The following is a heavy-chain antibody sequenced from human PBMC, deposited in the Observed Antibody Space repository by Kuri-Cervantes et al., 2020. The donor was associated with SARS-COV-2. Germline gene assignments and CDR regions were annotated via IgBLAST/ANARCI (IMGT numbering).Heavy chain of an antibody. D-gene: IGHD5-12*01. J-gene: IGHJ4*02. Sequence: GGSLRLSCAASGFTFDDYAMHWVRQAPGKGLEWVSGISWNSGSIGYADSVKGRFTISRDNAKNSLYLQMNSLRAEDTAVYYCASIYSGYEDGWGQGTLVTVSS. CDR2: ISWNSGSI. CDR1: GFTFDDYA. CDR3: ASIYSGYEDG. V-gene: IGHV3-9*01.